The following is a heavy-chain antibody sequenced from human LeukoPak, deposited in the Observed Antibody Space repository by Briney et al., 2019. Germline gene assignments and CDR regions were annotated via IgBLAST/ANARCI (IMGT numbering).Heavy chain of an antibody. J-gene: IGHJ3*02. CDR1: GFTFDDYA. CDR2: ISWNSGSI. V-gene: IGHV3-9*01. D-gene: IGHD6-19*01. Sequence: PGGSLRLSCAASGFTFDDYAMHWVRHAPGKGLEWVSGISWNSGSIGYADSVKGRFTISRDNAKNSLYLQMNSLRAEDTALYYCAKDIGIAVAGIDIWGQGTMVTVSS. CDR3: AKDIGIAVAGIDI.